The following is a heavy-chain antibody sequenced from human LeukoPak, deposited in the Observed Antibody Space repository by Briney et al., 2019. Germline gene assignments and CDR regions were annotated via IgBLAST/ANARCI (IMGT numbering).Heavy chain of an antibody. CDR2: IYPGDSDT. D-gene: IGHD2-15*01. Sequence: GESLKISFKGSGYTFTKQWIGWVRQMPGKGLEWLGSIYPGDSDTRYSPSFQGEVTISADKSINTAYLQWSSLKASDSAMYCCAASASGYSDAFDTWGQGTLVTVSS. CDR3: AASASGYSDAFDT. CDR1: GYTFTKQW. J-gene: IGHJ5*02. V-gene: IGHV5-51*01.